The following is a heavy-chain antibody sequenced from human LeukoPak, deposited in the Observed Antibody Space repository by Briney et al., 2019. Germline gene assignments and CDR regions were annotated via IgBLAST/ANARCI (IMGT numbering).Heavy chain of an antibody. V-gene: IGHV1-69*13. Sequence: SVKVSCEASGDTFSRYAISWVRQAPGQGLEWMGGIIPVLSTANYAQKFQDRVTITADESTSTTYMELSSLKSEDTAVYYCATTGGDIYYYYMDVWGKGTTVTISS. J-gene: IGHJ6*03. CDR1: GDTFSRYA. D-gene: IGHD3-16*01. CDR2: IIPVLSTA. CDR3: ATTGGDIYYYYMDV.